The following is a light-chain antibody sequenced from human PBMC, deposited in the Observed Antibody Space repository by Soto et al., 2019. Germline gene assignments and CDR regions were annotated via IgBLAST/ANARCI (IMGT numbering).Light chain of an antibody. Sequence: QSLLTQPASVSWSPGHSITISFTGTISNVRSYKLVSWYQQHPGKAPKIMIFEVNKRPSWVSNRFSGSKSGKPASLTISGIKVEDEADYYCCSSGGSPTYVFGTGTKVTGL. CDR3: CSSGGSPTYV. V-gene: IGLV2-23*02. J-gene: IGLJ1*01. CDR2: EVN. CDR1: ISNVRSYKL.